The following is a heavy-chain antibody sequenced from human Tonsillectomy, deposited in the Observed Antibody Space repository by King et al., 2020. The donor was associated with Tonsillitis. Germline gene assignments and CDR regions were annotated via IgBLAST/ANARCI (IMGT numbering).Heavy chain of an antibody. D-gene: IGHD3-9*01. CDR2: ISSGSGYI. CDR1: GFTFSKYT. CDR3: ARVTYDILTGYYIDYFDY. V-gene: IGHV3-21*01. Sequence: VQLVESGGGLVKPGGSLRLSCAASGFTFSKYTMHRVRQAPGKGLEWVSSISSGSGYIHYADSVKGRFTISRDNAKNSLFLQMNSLRAEDTALYYCARVTYDILTGYYIDYFDYWGQGTLVTVSS. J-gene: IGHJ4*02.